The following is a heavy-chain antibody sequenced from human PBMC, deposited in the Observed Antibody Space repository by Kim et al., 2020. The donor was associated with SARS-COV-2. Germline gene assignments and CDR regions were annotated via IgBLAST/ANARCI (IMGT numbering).Heavy chain of an antibody. V-gene: IGHV3-74*01. CDR3: ARVAGFTIFGVVRGNYYYMDG. Sequence: GGSLRLSCAASGFTFSSYWMHWVRQAPGKGLVWVSRINSDGSSTSYADSVKGRFPISRDNAKNTLYLQMNSLRAEDTAVYYCARVAGFTIFGVVRGNYYYMDGWGKGTTVRVSS. D-gene: IGHD3-3*01. CDR1: GFTFSSYW. CDR2: INSDGSST. J-gene: IGHJ6*03.